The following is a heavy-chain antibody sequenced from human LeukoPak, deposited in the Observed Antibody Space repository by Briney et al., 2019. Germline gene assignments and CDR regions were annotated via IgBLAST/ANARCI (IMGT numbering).Heavy chain of an antibody. CDR3: ARGGYSGSYYEDFDY. V-gene: IGHV3-23*01. J-gene: IGHJ4*02. CDR1: GFTFSSYA. Sequence: GGSLRLSCAASGFTFSSYAMSWVRQAPGKGLEWVSAISGSGGSTYYADSVKGRFTISRDNSKNTLYLQMNSLRAEDTAVYYCARGGYSGSYYEDFDYWGQGTLVTVSS. D-gene: IGHD1-26*01. CDR2: ISGSGGST.